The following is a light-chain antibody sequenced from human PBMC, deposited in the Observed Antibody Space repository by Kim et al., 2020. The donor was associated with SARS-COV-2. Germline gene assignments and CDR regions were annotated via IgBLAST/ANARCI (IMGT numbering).Light chain of an antibody. V-gene: IGLV3-1*01. CDR3: QAWDSSTAAV. CDR1: KLGDKY. J-gene: IGLJ2*01. Sequence: VSTGQTASITCSGDKLGDKYACWYQQKPGQSPVLVIYQDSKRTSGIPERFSGSNSGNTATLTIRGTQAMDEADYYCQAWDSSTAAVFGGGTQLTVL. CDR2: QDS.